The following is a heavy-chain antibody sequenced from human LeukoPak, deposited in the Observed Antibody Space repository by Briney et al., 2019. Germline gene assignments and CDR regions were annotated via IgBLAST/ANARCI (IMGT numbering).Heavy chain of an antibody. CDR3: AAGCGSSGYYYIY. CDR2: VTETGGAT. D-gene: IGHD3-22*01. CDR1: GFTFSSYA. Sequence: GGSLRLSCAASGFTFSSYAMTWVRQAPGKGLEWVSSVTETGGATFYADSVKGQFTISRDNSKNTLYLQMNSLRAEDTAEYYCAAGCGSSGYYYIYWGQGTLVTVSS. J-gene: IGHJ4*02. V-gene: IGHV3-23*01.